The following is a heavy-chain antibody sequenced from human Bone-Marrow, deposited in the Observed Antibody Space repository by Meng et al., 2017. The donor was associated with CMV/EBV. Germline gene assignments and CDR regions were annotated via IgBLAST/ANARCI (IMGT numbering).Heavy chain of an antibody. Sequence: SETLSLTCTVSGDSISSSSYYWGWIRQPPGKGLEWIGSIYYSGSTYYNPSLKSRVTISVDTSKNQFSLKLSSVTAADTAVYYCARRLPGGWFDPWGQGTLVTVSS. V-gene: IGHV4-39*07. CDR1: GDSISSSSYY. J-gene: IGHJ5*02. CDR3: ARRLPGGWFDP. D-gene: IGHD1-14*01. CDR2: IYYSGST.